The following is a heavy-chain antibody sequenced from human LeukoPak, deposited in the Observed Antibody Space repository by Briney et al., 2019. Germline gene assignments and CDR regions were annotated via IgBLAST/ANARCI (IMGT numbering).Heavy chain of an antibody. J-gene: IGHJ3*02. Sequence: GGSLRLPCAASGFTFSSYAMSWVRQAPGKGLEWVSAISGSGGSTYYADSAKGRFTISRDNSKNTLYLQMNSPRAEDTAVYYCAKLVYYYDSSGYWDDAFDIWGQGTMVTVSS. CDR3: AKLVYYYDSSGYWDDAFDI. D-gene: IGHD3-22*01. CDR1: GFTFSSYA. V-gene: IGHV3-23*01. CDR2: ISGSGGST.